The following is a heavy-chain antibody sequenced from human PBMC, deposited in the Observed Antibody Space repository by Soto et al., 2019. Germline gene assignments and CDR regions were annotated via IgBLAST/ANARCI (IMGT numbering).Heavy chain of an antibody. CDR2: ISSSSSTI. V-gene: IGHV3-48*02. D-gene: IGHD5-12*01. CDR3: ARIVATIYGAFDI. CDR1: GFSFSSYS. J-gene: IGHJ3*02. Sequence: GGSLRLSCAAAGFSFSSYSMNWVRPAPGKGLEWVSYISSSSSTIYYADSVKGRFTISRDNAKNSLYLQMNSLRDEDTAVYYCARIVATIYGAFDIWGQGTMVTVSS.